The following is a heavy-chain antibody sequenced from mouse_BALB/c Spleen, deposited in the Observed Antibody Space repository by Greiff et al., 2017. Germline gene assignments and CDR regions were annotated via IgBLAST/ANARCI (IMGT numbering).Heavy chain of an antibody. J-gene: IGHJ4*01. Sequence: DVKLVESGGGLVKPGGSLKLSCAASGFTFSSYAMSWVRQTPEKRLEWVASISSGGSTYYPDSVKGRFTISRDNARNILYLQMSSLRSEDTAMYYCARGRIYYYGSSSNYAMDYWGQGTSVTVSS. CDR1: GFTFSSYA. D-gene: IGHD1-1*01. V-gene: IGHV5-6-5*01. CDR3: ARGRIYYYGSSSNYAMDY. CDR2: ISSGGST.